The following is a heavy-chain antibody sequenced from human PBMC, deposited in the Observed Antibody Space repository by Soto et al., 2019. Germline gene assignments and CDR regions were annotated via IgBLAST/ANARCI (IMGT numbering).Heavy chain of an antibody. CDR3: AWTTVTAAYYYMDV. CDR1: GYTFTNYG. V-gene: IGHV1-18*01. J-gene: IGHJ6*03. D-gene: IGHD4-17*01. Sequence: QVQLVQSGAEVKQPGASVKVSCKASGYTFTNYGFTWVRQAPGQGLEWLGWISTYNGNTKYAQKVQVRLTMTTDTSPSTANMKLTSLRSDDADLYYCAWTTVTAAYYYMDVWGKGSTVTVSS. CDR2: ISTYNGNT.